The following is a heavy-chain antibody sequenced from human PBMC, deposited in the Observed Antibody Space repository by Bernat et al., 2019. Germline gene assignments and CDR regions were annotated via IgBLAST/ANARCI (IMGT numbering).Heavy chain of an antibody. CDR1: GFSLSTGGVG. CDR3: ANSNFRIVVVTAVLRGTYFDY. Sequence: QITLKESGPTLVKPTQSLTLTCTFSGFSLSTGGVGVGWIRQPPGKALEWLALIYWDDDKRYSPSLKSRLTITKDTSKNQVVRTMTNMDPVETATYYCANSNFRIVVVTAVLRGTYFDYWGQGSLVTVSS. CDR2: IYWDDDK. V-gene: IGHV2-5*02. D-gene: IGHD2-21*02. J-gene: IGHJ4*02.